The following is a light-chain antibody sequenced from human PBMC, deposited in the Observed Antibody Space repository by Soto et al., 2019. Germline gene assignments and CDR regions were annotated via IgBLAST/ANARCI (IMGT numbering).Light chain of an antibody. J-gene: IGKJ1*01. Sequence: QMNQCPSTLSASIGERVTITGRASQTISSSLAWYQQKPGKAPKLLIYDASSLESGVPSRFSGSGSGTEFTLTISSLQPDDFATYYCQQYNSYSWTFGQGTKVDIK. CDR2: DAS. CDR3: QQYNSYSWT. CDR1: QTISSS. V-gene: IGKV1-5*01.